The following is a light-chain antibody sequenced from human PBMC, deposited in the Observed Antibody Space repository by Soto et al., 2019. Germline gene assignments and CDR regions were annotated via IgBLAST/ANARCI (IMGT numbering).Light chain of an antibody. CDR2: LGS. Sequence: DMLRTQSPLSLPVTPGEPASISCRSSQSLLYSNGYNYLDWYLQKPGQSPQLLIYLGSNRASGVPDRFSGSGSGTDFTLKISRVEAEDVGVYYCMQALHTPLTFGGGTKVDIK. CDR3: MQALHTPLT. CDR1: QSLLYSNGYNY. V-gene: IGKV2-28*01. J-gene: IGKJ4*01.